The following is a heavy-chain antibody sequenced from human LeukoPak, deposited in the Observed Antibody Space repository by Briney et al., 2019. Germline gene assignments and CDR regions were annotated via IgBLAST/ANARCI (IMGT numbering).Heavy chain of an antibody. CDR2: IYYSGST. CDR1: GGSISSYY. J-gene: IGHJ6*02. V-gene: IGHV4-59*01. Sequence: SETLSLTCTVSGGSISSYYWSWIRQPPGKGLEWIGYIYYSGSTNYNPSLKSRVTISVDTSKNQFSLKLSSVTAADTAVYYCARDHGVRGLWWNGYYGMDVWGQGTTVTVSS. D-gene: IGHD2-21*01. CDR3: ARDHGVRGLWWNGYYGMDV.